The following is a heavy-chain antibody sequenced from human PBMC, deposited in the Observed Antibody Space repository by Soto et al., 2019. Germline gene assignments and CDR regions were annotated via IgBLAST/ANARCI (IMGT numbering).Heavy chain of an antibody. CDR2: IYYSGST. J-gene: IGHJ4*02. Sequence: SETLSLTCTVSGGSISSGDYFWTWIRQHPGKGLEWIGYIYYSGSTYYNPSLKSRLTISVDTSKNQFSLNLGSVTAADTAVYYCARSGPKKGLDYWGQGIPVTVSS. D-gene: IGHD1-26*01. CDR1: GGSISSGDYF. V-gene: IGHV4-31*03. CDR3: ARSGPKKGLDY.